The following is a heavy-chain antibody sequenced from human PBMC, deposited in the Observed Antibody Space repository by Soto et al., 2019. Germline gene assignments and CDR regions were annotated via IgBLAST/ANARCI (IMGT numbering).Heavy chain of an antibody. J-gene: IGHJ3*02. D-gene: IGHD4-17*01. CDR2: ISGSGGST. Sequence: EVQLLESGGGLVQPGGSLRLSCAASGFTFSIYAMSWVRQAPGKGLEWVSAISGSGGSTYYADSVKGRFTISRDNSENTLYLQMNSLRAEDTAIYFWAKWGPGGDYFTPLREAFDIWGHGTVVTVSS. V-gene: IGHV3-23*01. CDR3: AKWGPGGDYFTPLREAFDI. CDR1: GFTFSIYA.